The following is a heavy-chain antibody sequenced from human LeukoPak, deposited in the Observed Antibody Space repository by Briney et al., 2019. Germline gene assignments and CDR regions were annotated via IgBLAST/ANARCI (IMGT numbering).Heavy chain of an antibody. CDR2: ISNSSSYI. J-gene: IGHJ3*02. V-gene: IGHV3-21*01. CDR3: ARGHYYDSSGYLDAFDI. CDR1: GFTFSSYS. D-gene: IGHD3-22*01. Sequence: GGSLRLSCAASGFTFSSYSMNWVRQAPGKGLEWVSSISNSSSYIYYADSVKGRFTISRDNAKNSLYLQMNSLRAEDTAVYYCARGHYYDSSGYLDAFDIWGQGTVVTVSS.